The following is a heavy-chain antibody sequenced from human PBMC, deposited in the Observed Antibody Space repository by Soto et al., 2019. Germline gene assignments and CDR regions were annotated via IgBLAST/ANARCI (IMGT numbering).Heavy chain of an antibody. CDR3: AGFWGSGRWGYFDY. V-gene: IGHV3-30-3*01. D-gene: IGHD3-10*01. CDR2: ISYDGSNK. J-gene: IGHJ4*02. CDR1: GFTFSSYA. Sequence: QVQLVESGGGVVQPGRSLRLSCAASGFTFSSYAMHWVRQAPGKGLEWVAVISYDGSNKYYADSVKGRFTISRDNSKNTLYLQMISLRAEDTAVYYCAGFWGSGRWGYFDYWGEGALDTDSS.